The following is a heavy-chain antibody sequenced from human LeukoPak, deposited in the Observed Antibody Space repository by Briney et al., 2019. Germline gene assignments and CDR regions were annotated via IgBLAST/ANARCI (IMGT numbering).Heavy chain of an antibody. D-gene: IGHD6-19*01. CDR2: ISSSGSTI. V-gene: IGHV3-48*03. Sequence: QSGGSLRLSCAASGFTFSSYEMNWVRQAQGKGLEWVSYISSSGSTIYYADSVKGRFTISRDNAKNSLYLQMNSLRAEDTAVYYCASRVAGARFYFDYWGQGTLVTVSS. J-gene: IGHJ4*02. CDR1: GFTFSSYE. CDR3: ASRVAGARFYFDY.